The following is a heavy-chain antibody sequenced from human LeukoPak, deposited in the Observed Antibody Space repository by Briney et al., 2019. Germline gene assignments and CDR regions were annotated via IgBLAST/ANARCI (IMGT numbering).Heavy chain of an antibody. CDR1: GFTFSSYG. Sequence: GGSLRLSCAASGFTFSSYGMHWVRQAPGKGLEWVAVIWYDGSNKYYADSVKGRFTISRDNSKNTLYLQMNSLRAEDTAVYYCARDYYGSGSYDYWGQGTLVTVSS. D-gene: IGHD3-10*01. V-gene: IGHV3-30*19. J-gene: IGHJ4*02. CDR3: ARDYYGSGSYDY. CDR2: IWYDGSNK.